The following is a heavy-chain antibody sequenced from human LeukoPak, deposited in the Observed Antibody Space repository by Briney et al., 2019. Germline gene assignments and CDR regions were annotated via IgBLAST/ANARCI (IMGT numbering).Heavy chain of an antibody. D-gene: IGHD3-22*01. CDR2: IYHSGST. J-gene: IGHJ4*02. CDR1: GYSISSGYY. V-gene: IGHV4-38-2*02. CDR3: ARVGLSGFYYDSSGYYVDY. Sequence: SETLSLTCTVSGYSISSGYYWGWIRPPPGKGLEWIGSIYHSGSTYYNPSLKSRVTISVDTSKNQFSLKLSSVTAADTAVYYCARVGLSGFYYDSSGYYVDYWGQGTLVTVSS.